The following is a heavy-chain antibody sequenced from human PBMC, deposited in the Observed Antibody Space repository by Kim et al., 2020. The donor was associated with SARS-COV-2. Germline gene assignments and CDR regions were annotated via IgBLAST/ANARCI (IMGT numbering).Heavy chain of an antibody. CDR1: GFTLSSYG. CDR2: ISYDGTYK. D-gene: IGHD4-4*01. CDR3: AKEGRVRYDYFYMDV. V-gene: IGHV3-30*18. Sequence: GGSLRLSCAASGFTLSSYGIHWVRQAPGKGLEWVAVISYDGTYKNYGESVKGRFTVSRDNARNTLDLQMNDLGVGDTAVYYCAKEGRVRYDYFYMDVWG. J-gene: IGHJ6*03.